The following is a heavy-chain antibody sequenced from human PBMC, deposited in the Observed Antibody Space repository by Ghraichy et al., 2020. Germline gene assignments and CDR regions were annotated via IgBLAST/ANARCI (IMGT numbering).Heavy chain of an antibody. CDR1: GFTFSTYW. CDR3: ESGGGRWGMDV. Sequence: GGSLRLSCAASGFTFSTYWMSWVRQAPGKGLEWVANIKQDGSEKYYVDSVKGRFTISRDNAKNSLFLQINSLRAEDTAVYYCESGGGRWGMDVWGQGTTVTVS. CDR2: IKQDGSEK. V-gene: IGHV3-7*01. D-gene: IGHD2-15*01. J-gene: IGHJ6*02.